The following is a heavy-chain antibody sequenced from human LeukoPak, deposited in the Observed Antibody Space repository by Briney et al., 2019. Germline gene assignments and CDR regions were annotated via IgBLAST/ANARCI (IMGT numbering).Heavy chain of an antibody. D-gene: IGHD3-22*01. J-gene: IGHJ3*02. Sequence: SETLSLTCAVSGGSISSGCYSWSWIRQPPGKGLEWIGYIYHSGSTYYNPSLKSRVTISVDRSKNQFSLKLSSVTAADTAVYYCARGSYYDSSGYFGPFDIWGQGTMVTVSS. CDR2: IYHSGST. CDR1: GGSISSGCYS. V-gene: IGHV4-30-2*01. CDR3: ARGSYYDSSGYFGPFDI.